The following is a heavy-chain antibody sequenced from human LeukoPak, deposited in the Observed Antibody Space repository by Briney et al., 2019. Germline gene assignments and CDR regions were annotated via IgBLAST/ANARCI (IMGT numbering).Heavy chain of an antibody. CDR3: ARVPLRKAAREAQIDY. CDR1: GYTFTGYY. V-gene: IGHV1-2*02. J-gene: IGHJ4*02. Sequence: GASVKVSCKASGYTFTGYYMHWVRQAPGQGLEWMGWINPNSGGTNYAQKFQGRVTMTRDTSISTAYMELSRLRSDDTAVYYCARVPLRKAAREAQIDYWGQGTLVTVSS. CDR2: INPNSGGT. D-gene: IGHD6-6*01.